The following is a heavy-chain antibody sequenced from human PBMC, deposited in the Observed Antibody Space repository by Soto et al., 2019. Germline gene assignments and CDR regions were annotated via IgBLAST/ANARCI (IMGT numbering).Heavy chain of an antibody. Sequence: SETLSLTCTVSGGSISSSSYYWGWIRQPPGKGLEWIGSIYYSGSTFYNPSLKSRVTISVDTSKNQFSLQLGSVSAEDTAVYSSASHSGYYSNPNRFAPWAHATLVTVSS. D-gene: IGHD4-4*01. CDR2: IYYSGST. CDR1: GGSISSSSYY. V-gene: IGHV4-39*01. J-gene: IGHJ5*02. CDR3: ASHSGYYSNPNRFAP.